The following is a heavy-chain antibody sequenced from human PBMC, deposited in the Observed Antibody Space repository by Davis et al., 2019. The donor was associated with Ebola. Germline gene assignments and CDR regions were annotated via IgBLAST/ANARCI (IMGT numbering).Heavy chain of an antibody. V-gene: IGHV3-53*05. CDR3: ATTQWLGEFDN. CDR2: IYDQST. D-gene: IGHD6-19*01. J-gene: IGHJ4*02. CDR1: AFTASSNH. Sequence: ESLSLSCTASAFTASSNHMPRVRHAPGQGLNLVLVIYDQSTAYADAVRGRFIISRDKSNNTLYLEMSSLRVDDTAVYYCATTQWLGEFDNWGQGTLVTVSS.